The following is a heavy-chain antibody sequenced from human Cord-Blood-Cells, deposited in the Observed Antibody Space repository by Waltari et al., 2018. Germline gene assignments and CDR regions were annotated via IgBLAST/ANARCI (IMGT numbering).Heavy chain of an antibody. CDR3: ARGPRLSIAAAVYDY. Sequence: QVQLQESGPGLVKPSETLSLTCTVSGGSVSSGSYYWIWTRQPPGKGLEWIGYIYYSGSTNYNPSLKSRVTISVDTSKNQFSLKLSSVTAADTAVYYCARGPRLSIAAAVYDYWGQGTLVTISS. D-gene: IGHD6-13*01. CDR2: IYYSGST. CDR1: GGSVSSGSYY. V-gene: IGHV4-61*01. J-gene: IGHJ4*02.